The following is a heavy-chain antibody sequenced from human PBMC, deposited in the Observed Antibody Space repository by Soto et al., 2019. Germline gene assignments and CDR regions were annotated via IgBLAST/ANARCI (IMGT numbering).Heavy chain of an antibody. CDR3: AKDRLAGNFDY. CDR1: GFTFNNYA. V-gene: IGHV3-23*01. J-gene: IGHJ4*02. Sequence: GGSLRLSCAASGFTFNNYAMNWVRQAPGKGLEWVATISATGGSTYYADSVKGRFTISRDNSKNALYLQMNGLRVEDTAVYYCAKDRLAGNFDYWGQGTQVTVSS. CDR2: ISATGGST.